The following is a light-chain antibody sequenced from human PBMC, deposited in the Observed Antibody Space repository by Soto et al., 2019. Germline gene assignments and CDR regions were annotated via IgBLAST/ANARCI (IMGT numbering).Light chain of an antibody. CDR3: QQYNNWPRT. V-gene: IGKV3-15*01. CDR2: SAS. Sequence: ETVMTQSPATLSVSPGERATLSCRASQSVSSDLAWYHQKPGQAPRLLIYSASTRATGIPARFSGSGSGTEFTLTINSLQSEDFAVYYCQQYNNWPRTFGQGTKVDIK. J-gene: IGKJ1*01. CDR1: QSVSSD.